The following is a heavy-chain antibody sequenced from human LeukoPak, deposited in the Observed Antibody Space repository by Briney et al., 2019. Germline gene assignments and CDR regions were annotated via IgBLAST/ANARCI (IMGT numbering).Heavy chain of an antibody. CDR3: ARTSRMGSSCYGDYYYGMDV. Sequence: ASVKVSCKASGYTFTSYDVNWVRQATGQGLEWMGWMNPNSGNTGYAQKFQGRVTTTRNTSISTAYMELSSLRSEDTAVYYCARTSRMGSSCYGDYYYGMDVWGQGTTVTVSS. CDR1: GYTFTSYD. V-gene: IGHV1-8*01. CDR2: MNPNSGNT. J-gene: IGHJ6*02. D-gene: IGHD6-13*01.